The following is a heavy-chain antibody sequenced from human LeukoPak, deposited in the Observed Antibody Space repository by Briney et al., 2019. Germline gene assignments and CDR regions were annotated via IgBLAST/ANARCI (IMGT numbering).Heavy chain of an antibody. CDR3: ARLLVLEQWLVYYFDY. Sequence: GASVKVSCKASGYTFTSYGISWVRQAPGQGLEWMGWISAYNGNTNYAQKLQGRVTMTTDTSTSTAYMELRSLRSDDTAVYYCARLLVLEQWLVYYFDYWGQGTLVTVSS. J-gene: IGHJ4*02. V-gene: IGHV1-18*01. CDR2: ISAYNGNT. D-gene: IGHD6-19*01. CDR1: GYTFTSYG.